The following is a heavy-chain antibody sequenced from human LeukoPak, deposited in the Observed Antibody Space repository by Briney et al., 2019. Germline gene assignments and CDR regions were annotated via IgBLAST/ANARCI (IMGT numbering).Heavy chain of an antibody. D-gene: IGHD1-26*01. CDR2: IYHSGST. J-gene: IGHJ4*02. CDR1: GGSISSSSYY. CDR3: ARDIVGGDY. Sequence: SETLSLTCTVSGGSISSSSYYWGWIRQPPGKGLEWIGSIYHSGSTYYNPSLKSRVTISVDTSKNQFSLKLSSVTAADTAVYYCARDIVGGDYWGQGTLVTVSS. V-gene: IGHV4-39*07.